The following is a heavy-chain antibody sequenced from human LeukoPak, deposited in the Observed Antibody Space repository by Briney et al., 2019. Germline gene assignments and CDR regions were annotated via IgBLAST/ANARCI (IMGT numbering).Heavy chain of an antibody. CDR1: GYTFTSYG. J-gene: IGHJ4*02. D-gene: IGHD2-15*01. CDR3: ARVYSEYCSGGSCYSAFDY. Sequence: ASVKVSCKASGYTFTSYGISWVRQAPGQGLEWMGWISAYNGNTNYAQKLQGRVTMTTDTSTSTAYMELRSLRSDDTAVYYCARVYSEYCSGGSCYSAFDYWGLGTLVTVSS. CDR2: ISAYNGNT. V-gene: IGHV1-18*01.